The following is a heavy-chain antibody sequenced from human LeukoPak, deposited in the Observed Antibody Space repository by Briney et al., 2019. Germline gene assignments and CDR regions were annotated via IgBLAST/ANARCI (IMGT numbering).Heavy chain of an antibody. CDR1: GGSISSYY. CDR3: ARGGSESYRNYYYMDV. V-gene: IGHV4-59*01. D-gene: IGHD3-10*01. Sequence: SETPSLTCTVSGGSISSYYWNWIRQPPGKGLEWIGYIYYSGSTNYSPSLKSRFTISVDTSKNQFSLNLSSVTTADTAVYYCARGGSESYRNYYYMDVWGKGTTVTVSS. J-gene: IGHJ6*03. CDR2: IYYSGST.